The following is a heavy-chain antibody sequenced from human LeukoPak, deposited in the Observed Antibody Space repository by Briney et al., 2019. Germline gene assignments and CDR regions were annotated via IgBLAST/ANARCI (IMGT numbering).Heavy chain of an antibody. CDR2: IYYSGST. CDR3: AREVESVVTAQYNWFDP. D-gene: IGHD2-21*02. Sequence: SETLSLTCTVSGGSISSYYWSWIRQPPGKGLEWIGYIYYSGSTNYNPSLKSRVTISVDTSRNQFSLKLSSVTAADTAVYYCAREVESVVTAQYNWFDPWGQGTLVTVSS. V-gene: IGHV4-59*01. CDR1: GGSISSYY. J-gene: IGHJ5*02.